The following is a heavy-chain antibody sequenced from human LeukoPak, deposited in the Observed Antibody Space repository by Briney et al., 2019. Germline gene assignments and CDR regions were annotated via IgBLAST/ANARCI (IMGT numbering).Heavy chain of an antibody. Sequence: SETLSLTCTVSGVSISSSSSAYWAWIREPPGKGRECIGSSYYSNNTYYNPSLKSRVTITADTYKNQFSLTLGSVSVTDTAVYDYVSPRGFSYGYFDYWGQGTLVAVSS. CDR3: VSPRGFSYGYFDY. D-gene: IGHD5-18*01. J-gene: IGHJ4*02. CDR1: GVSISSSSSAY. CDR2: SYYSNNT. V-gene: IGHV4-39*01.